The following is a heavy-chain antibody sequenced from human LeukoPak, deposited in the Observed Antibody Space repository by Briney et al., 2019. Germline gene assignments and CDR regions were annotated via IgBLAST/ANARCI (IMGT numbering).Heavy chain of an antibody. CDR3: ARDDSGSSPGY. J-gene: IGHJ4*02. D-gene: IGHD1-26*01. V-gene: IGHV3-30-3*01. CDR2: ISDDGSRQ. Sequence: GGSLRLSCAATGFTFSNYAIHWGRQAPGKGLEWVAFISDDGSRQHYADSVKGRFTISRDNSKNTLYLQMNSLRAEDTAVYYCARDDSGSSPGYWGQGTLVTVSS. CDR1: GFTFSNYA.